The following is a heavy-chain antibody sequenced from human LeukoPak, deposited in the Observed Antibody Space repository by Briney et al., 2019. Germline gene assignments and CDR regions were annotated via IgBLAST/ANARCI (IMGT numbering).Heavy chain of an antibody. CDR1: GGSISSGGYY. Sequence: SETLSLTCTVSGGSISSGGYYWSWIRQHPGKGLEWIGYIYYSGSTYYNPSLKSRVTISVDTSKNQISLKLSSVTAADTAVYYCARDVLRGELGVVTWGQGTLVTVSS. CDR3: ARDVLRGELGVVT. CDR2: IYYSGST. D-gene: IGHD3-3*01. J-gene: IGHJ5*02. V-gene: IGHV4-31*03.